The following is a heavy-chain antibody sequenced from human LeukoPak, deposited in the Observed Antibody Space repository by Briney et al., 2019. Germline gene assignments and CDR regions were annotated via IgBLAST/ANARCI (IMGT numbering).Heavy chain of an antibody. Sequence: GGSLRLSCAASGFTFDAFGIHWVRQAPGKGLEWVAFISSDESKEYYGDSVKGRFTISRDNSKNMLYLQMSSLRAEDSGVYYCPNSGGYCTDSICYHFDYCGPGTLVTVSS. V-gene: IGHV3-30*02. CDR2: ISSDESKE. J-gene: IGHJ4*02. D-gene: IGHD2-8*02. CDR3: PNSGGYCTDSICYHFDY. CDR1: GFTFDAFG.